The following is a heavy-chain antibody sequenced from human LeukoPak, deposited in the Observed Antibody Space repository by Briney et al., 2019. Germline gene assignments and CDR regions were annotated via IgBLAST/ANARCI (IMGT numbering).Heavy chain of an antibody. J-gene: IGHJ4*02. CDR3: AKESTTVPGAWGYFDY. V-gene: IGHV3-23*01. CDR1: GFFFSDSA. D-gene: IGHD2/OR15-2a*01. CDR2: TTGRGDNT. Sequence: GGSLRLSCAASGFFFSDSAMAWVRQAPGKGLEWVSTTTGRGDNTHYADSVKGRFTISRDNSKNLLYLQINSLRVEDTAVYFCAKESTTVPGAWGYFDYWGQGTLVTVSS.